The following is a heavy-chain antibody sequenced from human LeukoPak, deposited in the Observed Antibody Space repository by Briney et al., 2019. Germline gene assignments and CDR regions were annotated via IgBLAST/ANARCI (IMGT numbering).Heavy chain of an antibody. D-gene: IGHD2-15*01. Sequence: PGGSLRLSCAASGFTFSDYYMSWIRQTPGKGLEWVSYISGSGTYTNYADSVKGRFTISRDNARNSLYLQMNSLRAEDTAVYYCVRGERYCTGGTCAGSWGQGILVTVSS. J-gene: IGHJ5*02. CDR1: GFTFSDYY. CDR3: VRGERYCTGGTCAGS. CDR2: ISGSGTYT. V-gene: IGHV3-11*03.